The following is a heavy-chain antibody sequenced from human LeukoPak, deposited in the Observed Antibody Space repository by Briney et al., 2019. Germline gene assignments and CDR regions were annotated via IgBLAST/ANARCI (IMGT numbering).Heavy chain of an antibody. CDR3: AKSRNQLLPYGLDV. D-gene: IGHD2-2*01. CDR1: GFTFSSYA. CDR2: ISGSGGST. V-gene: IGHV3-23*01. J-gene: IGHJ6*02. Sequence: GGSLRLSCADSGFTFSSYAMSWVRQAPGKGLEWVSGISGSGGSTFYADSVKGRFAISRDNPKNTLYLQMNSLRAEDTAVYYCAKSRNQLLPYGLDVWGQGTTVTVSS.